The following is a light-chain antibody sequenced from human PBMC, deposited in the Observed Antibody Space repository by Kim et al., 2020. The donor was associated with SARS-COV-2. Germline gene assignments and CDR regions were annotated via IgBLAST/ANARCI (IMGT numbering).Light chain of an antibody. J-gene: IGKJ2*01. CDR1: QSVSSS. CDR3: QQYGSAPVT. V-gene: IGKV3-20*01. Sequence: EIVLTQSPGTLSLSPGERATLFCRASQSVSSSLAWYQKKPGQTPRLLIYDSSNRATGIPDRLSGSGSGTDFTLTISRLEPEDFAVYYCQQYGSAPVTFGQGTKLEI. CDR2: DSS.